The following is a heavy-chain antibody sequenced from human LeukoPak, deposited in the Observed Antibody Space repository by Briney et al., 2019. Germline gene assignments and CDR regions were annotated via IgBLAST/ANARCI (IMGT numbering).Heavy chain of an antibody. CDR2: INPDGSVK. J-gene: IGHJ4*02. CDR3: ASGFLQWLC. V-gene: IGHV3-7*01. CDR1: GFIFGGYW. D-gene: IGHD3-3*01. Sequence: GSLRLSCAASGFIFGGYWMSWVRQAPGRGLEWVANINPDGSVKYYVDSIKGRFTISRDNAKNSLYLQMNSLRAEDTAVYYCASGFLQWLCWGQGTLVTVSS.